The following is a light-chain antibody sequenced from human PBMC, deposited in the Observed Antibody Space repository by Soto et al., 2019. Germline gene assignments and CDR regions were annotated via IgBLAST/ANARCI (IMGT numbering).Light chain of an antibody. CDR2: SAS. Sequence: DIQLTQSPSFLSASLGDRFTITCLASQGISSYLAWYQQKPGKAPKRLIYSASTLQSGVSSRFSGSGSGTEFTLTINNLQPEDFATYYCLQHNTYPLTFGQGTKVDIK. V-gene: IGKV1-9*01. CDR1: QGISSY. CDR3: LQHNTYPLT. J-gene: IGKJ1*01.